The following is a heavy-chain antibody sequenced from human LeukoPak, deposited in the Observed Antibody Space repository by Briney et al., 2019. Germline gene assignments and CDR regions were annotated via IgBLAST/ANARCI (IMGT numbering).Heavy chain of an antibody. CDR2: LSASGGST. CDR3: AKTLSVTMWGFHH. J-gene: IGHJ1*01. Sequence: GGSLRLSCAASGFTFSSYAMSWVRQAPGKGLEWVSGLSASGGSTYYADSVKGRFTISRDNTKNTLYLQMNSLRAEDTAVYYCAKTLSVTMWGFHHWGQGTLVTVSS. CDR1: GFTFSSYA. V-gene: IGHV3-23*01. D-gene: IGHD4-17*01.